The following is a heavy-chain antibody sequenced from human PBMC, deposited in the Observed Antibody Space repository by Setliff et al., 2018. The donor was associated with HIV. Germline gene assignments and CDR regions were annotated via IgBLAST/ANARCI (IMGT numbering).Heavy chain of an antibody. J-gene: IGHJ6*03. CDR1: GFTFSSYW. Sequence: PGGSLRLSCAASGFTFSSYWMSWVRQAPGKGLEWVANIKQDGSEKYYVDSVKGRFTISRDIAKNSLYLQMNSLRAEDAAVYYCARLYNFWSGYSPDHYYYYMDVWGKGTTVTVSS. CDR3: ARLYNFWSGYSPDHYYYYMDV. D-gene: IGHD3-3*01. CDR2: IKQDGSEK. V-gene: IGHV3-7*05.